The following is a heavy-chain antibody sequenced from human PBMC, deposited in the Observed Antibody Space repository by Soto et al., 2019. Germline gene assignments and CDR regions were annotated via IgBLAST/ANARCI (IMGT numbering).Heavy chain of an antibody. V-gene: IGHV3-23*01. Sequence: LRLSCAASGFNFSTYCMSWVRQAPWKGLEWVSGFRGTWDNTYYADSVKGRFTISRDNSKNTLYLQMNSLRAEDTAIYYCAKDMDGSYLFENWGQGTLVTVSS. CDR3: AKDMDGSYLFEN. D-gene: IGHD1-26*01. CDR2: FRGTWDNT. CDR1: GFNFSTYC. J-gene: IGHJ4*02.